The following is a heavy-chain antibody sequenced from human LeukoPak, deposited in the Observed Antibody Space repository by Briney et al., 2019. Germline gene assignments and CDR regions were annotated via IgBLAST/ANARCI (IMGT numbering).Heavy chain of an antibody. CDR3: AKDEEWLGPWYYGSGTYSDAFDA. CDR1: GFTFSSYG. V-gene: IGHV3-30*02. D-gene: IGHD3-10*01. Sequence: GGSLRLSCAASGFTFSSYGMHWVRQAPGRGLEWVAFIRHDGSNKKYADSVKGRFTISRDNSKNTLYLQMNSLRAEDTAVYYCAKDEEWLGPWYYGSGTYSDAFDAWGQGTMVTVSS. J-gene: IGHJ3*01. CDR2: IRHDGSNK.